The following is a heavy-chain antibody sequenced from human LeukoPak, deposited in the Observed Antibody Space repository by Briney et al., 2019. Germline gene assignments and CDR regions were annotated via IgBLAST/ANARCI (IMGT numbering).Heavy chain of an antibody. D-gene: IGHD5-24*01. CDR2: IKSKTDGGTT. CDR1: GFTFSNAW. Sequence: GGSLRLSCAASGFTFSNAWISWVRQAPGKGLEWVGRIKSKTDGGTTDYAAPVKGRFTISRDDSKNTLYLQMNSLKTEDTAVYYCTTDRFEMGVDFDYWGQGTLVTVSS. J-gene: IGHJ4*02. CDR3: TTDRFEMGVDFDY. V-gene: IGHV3-15*01.